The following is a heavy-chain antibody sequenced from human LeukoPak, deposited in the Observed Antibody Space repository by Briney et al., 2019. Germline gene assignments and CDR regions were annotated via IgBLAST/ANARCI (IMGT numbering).Heavy chain of an antibody. V-gene: IGHV4-34*01. CDR1: GGSFSGYY. CDR3: ASRIPYYYYGMDV. CDR2: INHSGST. Sequence: SETLSLTCAVYGGSFSGYYWSWIRQPPGKGLEWIGEINHSGSTNYNPSLKSRVTISVDTSKNQFSLKLSSVTAADTAVYYCASRIPYYYYGMDVWGQGTTVTVSS. J-gene: IGHJ6*02.